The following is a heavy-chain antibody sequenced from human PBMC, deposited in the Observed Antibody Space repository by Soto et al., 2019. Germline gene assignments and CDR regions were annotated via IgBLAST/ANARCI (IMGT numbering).Heavy chain of an antibody. CDR2: IYYSGST. CDR3: ARHGVSSSWFDY. D-gene: IGHD6-6*01. Sequence: SETLSLTCTVSGGSISSYYWSWIRQPPGKGLEWIGYIYYSGSTNYNPSLKSRVTISVDTCKNQFSLKLSSVTAADTAVYYGARHGVSSSWFDYWGQGTLVTVSS. V-gene: IGHV4-59*08. CDR1: GGSISSYY. J-gene: IGHJ4*02.